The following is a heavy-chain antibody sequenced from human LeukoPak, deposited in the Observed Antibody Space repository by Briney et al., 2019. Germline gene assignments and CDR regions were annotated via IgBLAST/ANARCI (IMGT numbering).Heavy chain of an antibody. Sequence: GGSLRLSCAASGFTFSSYGMHWVRQAPGKGLVWVAFIRYDGSDKYYGDSVKGQFTISRDNSKNTLYLQMNSLRAEDTAVYYCAKAGSGTYYGLGDYFDYWGQGTLVTVSS. CDR3: AKAGSGTYYGLGDYFDY. J-gene: IGHJ4*02. V-gene: IGHV3-30*02. CDR1: GFTFSSYG. D-gene: IGHD1-26*01. CDR2: IRYDGSDK.